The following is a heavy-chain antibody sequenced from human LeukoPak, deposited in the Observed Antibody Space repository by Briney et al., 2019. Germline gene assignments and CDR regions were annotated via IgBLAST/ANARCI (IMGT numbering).Heavy chain of an antibody. CDR1: GGSFSGYY. V-gene: IGHV4-34*01. Sequence: SETLSLTCAVYGGSFSGYYWSWIRQPPGKGLEWIGEINHSGSTNYNPSLKSRVTISVDTSKNQFSLKLSSVAAADTAVYYCARGSAGWNNSYYYYYMDVWGKGTTVTVSS. J-gene: IGHJ6*03. CDR3: ARGSAGWNNSYYYYYMDV. CDR2: INHSGST. D-gene: IGHD1/OR15-1a*01.